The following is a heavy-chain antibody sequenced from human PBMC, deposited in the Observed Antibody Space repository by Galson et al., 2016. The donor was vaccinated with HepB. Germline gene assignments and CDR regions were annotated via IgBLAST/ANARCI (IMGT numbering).Heavy chain of an antibody. Sequence: SVKVSCKASGGNVNNYTIIWVRQAPGQGFEWMGRIDPKFGVTKYAQNFQGRVTITVDTPTTTVFMEMSSLRSQDTAIYYCGRGPLASATDTRIDYWGQGTLVTVSS. CDR2: IDPKFGVT. J-gene: IGHJ4*02. D-gene: IGHD1-14*01. CDR3: GRGPLASATDTRIDY. V-gene: IGHV1-69*02. CDR1: GGNVNNYT.